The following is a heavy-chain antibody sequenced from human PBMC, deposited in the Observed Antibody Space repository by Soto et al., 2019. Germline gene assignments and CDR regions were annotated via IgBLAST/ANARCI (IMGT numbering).Heavy chain of an antibody. D-gene: IGHD3-16*02. CDR2: IYYSGST. J-gene: IGHJ3*02. CDR3: ARLYGLDAFDI. Sequence: SETLSLTCTVSGGSISSYYWSWIRQPPGKGLEWIGYIYYSGSTNYNPSLYSRVTISVDTSKNQFSLKLSSVTAADTAVYYCARLYGLDAFDIWGQGTMVTVSS. CDR1: GGSISSYY. V-gene: IGHV4-59*08.